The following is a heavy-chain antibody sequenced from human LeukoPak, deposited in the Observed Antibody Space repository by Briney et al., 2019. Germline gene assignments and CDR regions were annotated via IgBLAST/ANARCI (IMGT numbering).Heavy chain of an antibody. D-gene: IGHD3-10*02. V-gene: IGHV3-74*01. CDR2: INSDGINT. J-gene: IGHJ6*04. CDR3: AELGITMIGGV. CDR1: GFTFSPYS. Sequence: GGSLRLSCVVSGFTFSPYSMNWVRQAPGKGLVWVSRINSDGINTSYADSVKGRFTISRDNAKNSLYLQMNSLRAEDTAVYYCAELGITMIGGVWGKGTTVTISS.